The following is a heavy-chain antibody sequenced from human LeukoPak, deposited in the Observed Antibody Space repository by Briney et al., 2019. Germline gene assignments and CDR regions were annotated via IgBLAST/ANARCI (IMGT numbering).Heavy chain of an antibody. J-gene: IGHJ5*02. Sequence: ASVKVSCKASGYTFTGYYIHWVRQAPGQGLEWMGWINPNGGGTNYAQKFQGRVTMTRDTSISTAYMELSRLRSDDTAVYYCASGSGSYYNNWFDPWGQGTLVTVSS. CDR2: INPNGGGT. CDR3: ASGSGSYYNNWFDP. CDR1: GYTFTGYY. V-gene: IGHV1-2*02. D-gene: IGHD1-26*01.